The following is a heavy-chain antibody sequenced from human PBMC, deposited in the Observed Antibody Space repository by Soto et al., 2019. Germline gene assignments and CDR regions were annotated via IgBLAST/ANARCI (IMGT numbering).Heavy chain of an antibody. CDR1: GFTFSSYA. Sequence: GGSLRLSCAASGFTFSSYAMSWVRQAPGKGLEWVSAISGSGGSTYYADSVKGRFTISRDNSKNTLYLQMNSLRAEDTAVYYCAKVPYYDILTGGGYFDYWGQGTLVTVSS. D-gene: IGHD3-9*01. V-gene: IGHV3-23*01. J-gene: IGHJ4*02. CDR2: ISGSGGST. CDR3: AKVPYYDILTGGGYFDY.